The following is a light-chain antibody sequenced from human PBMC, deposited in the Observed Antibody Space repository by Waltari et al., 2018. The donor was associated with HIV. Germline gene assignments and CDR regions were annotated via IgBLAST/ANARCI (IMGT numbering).Light chain of an antibody. CDR2: EVS. J-gene: IGLJ2*01. V-gene: IGLV2-8*01. Sequence: QSALTQPPSASGSPGQSVTISCTGTSSDVGGYNYVSWYQQHPGKAPKLMLFEVSTRPSGVPDRFSGSKSGNTASLTVTGRQAEDEADYSSSSYAGSDSYIFGGGPTLTVL. CDR3: SSYAGSDSYI. CDR1: SSDVGGYNY.